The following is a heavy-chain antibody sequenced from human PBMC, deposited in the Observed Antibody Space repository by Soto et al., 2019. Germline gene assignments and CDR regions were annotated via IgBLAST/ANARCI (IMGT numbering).Heavy chain of an antibody. V-gene: IGHV1-2*02. CDR3: GRGYDFWSGYFTL. J-gene: IGHJ4*02. CDR1: GFTFTGYY. D-gene: IGHD3-3*01. Sequence: ASVTVSCKASGFTFTGYYMHRVRQAPGQGLEWRGWINPNSGGTNYAQKFQGRVTMTRDPSISTAYMKRSRMRSDYTAVYYCGRGYDFWSGYFTLWGQGTLVTVSS. CDR2: INPNSGGT.